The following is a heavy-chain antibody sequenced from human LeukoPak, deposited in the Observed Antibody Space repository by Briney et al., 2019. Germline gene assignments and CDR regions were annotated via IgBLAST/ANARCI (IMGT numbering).Heavy chain of an antibody. CDR3: ATAIPPGSGWSIDY. V-gene: IGHV1-24*01. J-gene: IGHJ4*02. D-gene: IGHD6-19*01. CDR1: GYTLTELS. Sequence: ASVKVSCKVSGYTLTELSMHWVRQAPGKGLEWMGGFDPEDGETIYAQKFQGRVTVTEDTSTDTAYMELSSLRSEDTAVYYCATAIPPGSGWSIDYWGQGTLVTVSP. CDR2: FDPEDGET.